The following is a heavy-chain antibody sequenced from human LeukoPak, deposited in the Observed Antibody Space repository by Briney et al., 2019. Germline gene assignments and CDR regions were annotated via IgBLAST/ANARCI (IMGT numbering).Heavy chain of an antibody. D-gene: IGHD1-26*01. CDR1: GGSISSGTYY. Sequence: SETLSLTCAVYGGSISSGTYYWTWIRQPAGKGLEWIGRIYTSGSTNYNPSLKSRVTISVDTSKNQFSLKLTSVTAADTAMYYCARAAGAAFDYWGQGTLVTVSS. V-gene: IGHV4-61*02. CDR3: ARAAGAAFDY. J-gene: IGHJ4*02. CDR2: IYTSGST.